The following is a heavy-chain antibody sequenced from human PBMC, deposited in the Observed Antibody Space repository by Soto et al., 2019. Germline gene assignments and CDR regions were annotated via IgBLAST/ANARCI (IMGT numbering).Heavy chain of an antibody. CDR1: GGSISSYY. V-gene: IGHV3-11*04. Sequence: LSLTCTVSGGSISSYYWSWIRQPPGKGLEWVSYISSSGSTIYYADSVKGRFTISRDNAKNSLYLQMNSLRDEDTSLYYCTREVAGMVFDDWGQGTLVTVSS. J-gene: IGHJ4*02. CDR3: TREVAGMVFDD. D-gene: IGHD6-13*01. CDR2: ISSSGSTI.